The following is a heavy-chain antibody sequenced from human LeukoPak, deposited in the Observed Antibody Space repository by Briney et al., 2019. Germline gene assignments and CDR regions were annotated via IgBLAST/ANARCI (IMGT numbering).Heavy chain of an antibody. V-gene: IGHV4-34*01. D-gene: IGHD2-15*01. CDR1: GGSFSGYY. J-gene: IGHJ4*02. Sequence: PSETLSLTCAVYGGSFSGYYWSWIRQPPGKGLEWIGEINHSGSTNYNPSLKSRVTISVDTSKNQFSLKLSSVTAADTAVYYCARGLSWSFGYSDDYWGQGTLVTVSS. CDR2: INHSGST. CDR3: ARGLSWSFGYSDDY.